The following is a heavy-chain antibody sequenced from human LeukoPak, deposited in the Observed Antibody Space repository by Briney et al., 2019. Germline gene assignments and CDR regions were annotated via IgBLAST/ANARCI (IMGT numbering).Heavy chain of an antibody. CDR2: INSDGSST. CDR1: GFTFSSYW. V-gene: IGHV3-74*01. CDR3: ARGYSSYGWFYFDY. J-gene: IGHJ4*02. Sequence: GGSLRLSCAASGFTFSSYWMHWVRHAPGKGLGWVSRINSDGSSTSYADSVKGRFTISRDNAKNTLYLQMNSLRAEDTAVYYCARGYSSYGWFYFDYWGQGTLVTVSS. D-gene: IGHD5-18*01.